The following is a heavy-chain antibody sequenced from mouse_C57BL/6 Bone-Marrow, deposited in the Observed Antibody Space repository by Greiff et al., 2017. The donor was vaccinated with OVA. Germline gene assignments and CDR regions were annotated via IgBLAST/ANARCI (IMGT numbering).Heavy chain of an antibody. CDR2: IWTGGGT. CDR1: GFSLTSYA. D-gene: IGHD2-3*01. Sequence: VMLVESGPGLVAPSQSLSITCTVSGFSLTSYAISWVRQPPGKGLEWLGVIWTGGGTNYNSALKSRLSISKDNSKSQVFLKMNSLQTDDTARYYCAGNKEDDGYFLYAMDYWGQGTSVTVSS. J-gene: IGHJ4*01. CDR3: AGNKEDDGYFLYAMDY. V-gene: IGHV2-9-1*01.